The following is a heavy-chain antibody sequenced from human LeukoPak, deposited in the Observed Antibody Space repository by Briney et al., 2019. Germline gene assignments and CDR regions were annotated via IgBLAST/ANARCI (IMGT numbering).Heavy chain of an antibody. CDR1: GFTFSTYS. J-gene: IGHJ4*02. Sequence: GGSLRLSCAASGFTFSTYSMNWVRQAPGKGLEWVSYINPSSTAIYYADSVKGRFTISRDNAKNSLYLQMNSLRDEDTAVYYCARAQDPTTLSYFDYWGREPWSPSPQ. D-gene: IGHD1-1*01. CDR2: INPSSTAI. V-gene: IGHV3-48*02. CDR3: ARAQDPTTLSYFDY.